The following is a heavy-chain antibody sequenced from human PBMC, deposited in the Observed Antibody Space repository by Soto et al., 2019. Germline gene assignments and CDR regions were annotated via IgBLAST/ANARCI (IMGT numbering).Heavy chain of an antibody. V-gene: IGHV5-10-1*01. D-gene: IGHD6-6*01. CDR3: ASPSAIAARPEAHHAVDMDV. Sequence: PGESLRICCRGAGDNFASYWISWVRPLPGKGLEWMGRIDPSDSYTNYSPSFQGHVTISADKSISTAYLQWSSLKASDTAMYYCASPSAIAARPEAHHAVDMDVWGQGTTVTVSS. CDR1: GDNFASYW. J-gene: IGHJ6*02. CDR2: IDPSDSYT.